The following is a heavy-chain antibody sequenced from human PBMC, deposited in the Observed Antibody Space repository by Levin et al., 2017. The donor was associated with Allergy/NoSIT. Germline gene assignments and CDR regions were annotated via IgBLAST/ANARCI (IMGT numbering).Heavy chain of an antibody. CDR3: ARVGRGKGAFDS. Sequence: SETLSLTCTVSGGSISSYYWSWIRQPPGKGLEWIGYIYYSGSTNYNPSLKSRVTISVDTSKNQFSLKLSSVTAADTAVYYCARVGRGKGAFDSWGQGTMVTVSS. J-gene: IGHJ3*02. CDR2: IYYSGST. CDR1: GGSISSYY. V-gene: IGHV4-59*01. D-gene: IGHD4-23*01.